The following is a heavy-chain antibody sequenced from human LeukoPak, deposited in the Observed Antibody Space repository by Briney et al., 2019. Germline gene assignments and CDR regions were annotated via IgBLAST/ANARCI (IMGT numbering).Heavy chain of an antibody. D-gene: IGHD3-10*01. CDR3: ARLQYSFLYGSGSYGVDY. Sequence: GGSLRLSCAAAGFTFSSYWMSWVRQAPGKGLEWVANIKQDGSEKYYVDSVKGRFTISRDNAKNPLYLQMNSLRAEDTAVYYCARLQYSFLYGSGSYGVDYWGQGTLVTVSS. CDR2: IKQDGSEK. CDR1: GFTFSSYW. J-gene: IGHJ4*02. V-gene: IGHV3-7*01.